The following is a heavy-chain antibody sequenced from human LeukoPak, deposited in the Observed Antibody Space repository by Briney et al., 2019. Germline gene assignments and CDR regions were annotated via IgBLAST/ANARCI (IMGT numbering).Heavy chain of an antibody. CDR3: ARGVSMIVVVIHDWYFDL. CDR2: IYYSGRT. V-gene: IGHV4-39*01. CDR1: GGSNSSSSYY. J-gene: IGHJ2*01. D-gene: IGHD3-22*01. Sequence: SETLSLTCTVPGGSNSSSSYYWGWIRQPPGKGLEWIGNIYYSGRTYYNPSLKSRVTISVDTSKNQFSLKLSSVTATDTAVYYCARGVSMIVVVIHDWYFDLWGRGTLVTVSS.